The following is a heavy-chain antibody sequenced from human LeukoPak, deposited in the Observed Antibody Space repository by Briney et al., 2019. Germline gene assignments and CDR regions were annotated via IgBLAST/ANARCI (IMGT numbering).Heavy chain of an antibody. CDR2: ISGSGGST. CDR3: AKGYYTSSSSYRFDY. Sequence: GGSLRFSCAASGFTFSSYAMSWAHQAPGKGLEWVSAISGSGGSTYYADSVKGRFTISRDNSKNTLYLQMNSLRAEDTAVYYCAKGYYTSSSSYRFDYWGQGTLVTVSS. V-gene: IGHV3-23*01. J-gene: IGHJ4*02. CDR1: GFTFSSYA. D-gene: IGHD2-2*02.